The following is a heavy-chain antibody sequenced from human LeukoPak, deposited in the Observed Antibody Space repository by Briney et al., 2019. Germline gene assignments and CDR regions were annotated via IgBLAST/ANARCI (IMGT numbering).Heavy chain of an antibody. J-gene: IGHJ6*03. Sequence: PGGSLRLSCGASGFTFSNYGMLWVRQAPGKGLEWVAFIRYDGSNKLYADSVKGRFTISRDNSKNTLYLHINSLRAEDTAVYYCAREVSGNHYGSGSKDRYYYYYMDVWGKGTTVTVSS. CDR1: GFTFSNYG. D-gene: IGHD3-10*01. V-gene: IGHV3-30*02. CDR2: IRYDGSNK. CDR3: AREVSGNHYGSGSKDRYYYYYMDV.